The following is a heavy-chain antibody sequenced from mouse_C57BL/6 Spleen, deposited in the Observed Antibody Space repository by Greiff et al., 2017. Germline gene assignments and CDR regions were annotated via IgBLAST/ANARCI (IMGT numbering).Heavy chain of an antibody. V-gene: IGHV5-16*01. Sequence: EVMLVESEGGLVQPGSSMKLSCTASGFTFSDYYMAWVRQVPEKGLEWVANINYDGSSTYYLDSLKSRFIISRDNAKNILYLQMSSLKSEDTATYYCARFITTVVAPDFDYWGQGTTLTVSS. CDR1: GFTFSDYY. D-gene: IGHD1-1*01. CDR3: ARFITTVVAPDFDY. CDR2: INYDGSST. J-gene: IGHJ2*01.